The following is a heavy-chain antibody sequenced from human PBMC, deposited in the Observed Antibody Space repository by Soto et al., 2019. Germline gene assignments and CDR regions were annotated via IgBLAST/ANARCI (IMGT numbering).Heavy chain of an antibody. Sequence: SETLSLTCAVYGGSFSGYYWSWIRQPPGKGLEWIGEINHSGSTNYNPSLKSRVTISVDTSKNQFSLKLSSVTAADTAVYYCARGGIVVVPAAPHFDYWGQGTLVTVSS. CDR1: GGSFSGYY. V-gene: IGHV4-34*01. CDR3: ARGGIVVVPAAPHFDY. D-gene: IGHD2-2*01. CDR2: INHSGST. J-gene: IGHJ4*02.